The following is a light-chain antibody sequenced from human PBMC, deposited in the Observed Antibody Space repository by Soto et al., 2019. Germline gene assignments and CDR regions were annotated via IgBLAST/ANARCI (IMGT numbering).Light chain of an antibody. V-gene: IGLV2-23*02. CDR3: CSFANNDTPSWV. CDR2: EVN. CDR1: SSDVGRYDF. Sequence: QSVLTQPASVSGSPGQSITISCRGTSSDVGRYDFVSWYQQLPDKAPKLIISEVNKRPSGVSNRFSGSKSANTASLTISGLQAEDEADYYCCSFANNDTPSWVFGGGTKLTVL. J-gene: IGLJ3*02.